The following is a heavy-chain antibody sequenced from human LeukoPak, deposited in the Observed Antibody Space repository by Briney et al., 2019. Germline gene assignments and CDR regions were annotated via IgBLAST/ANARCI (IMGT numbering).Heavy chain of an antibody. CDR1: GFSLSTSGVG. J-gene: IGHJ4*02. Sequence: SGPTLVKPTQTLTLTCTFSGFSLSTSGVGVGWIRQPPGKALEWLALIYWNDDKRYSPSLSRRLTITKDTSKNQVVLTMINMDPVDTATYYCAHRGGAVAGHYFFDYWGQGTLVTVSS. CDR3: AHRGGAVAGHYFFDY. D-gene: IGHD6-19*01. CDR2: IYWNDDK. V-gene: IGHV2-5*01.